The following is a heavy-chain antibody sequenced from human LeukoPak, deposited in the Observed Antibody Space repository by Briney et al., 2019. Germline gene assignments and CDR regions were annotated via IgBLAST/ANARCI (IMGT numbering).Heavy chain of an antibody. J-gene: IGHJ6*03. CDR2: IYYSGST. V-gene: IGHV4-59*01. CDR3: ARDGGHSSSWYPFGWGYYYMDV. Sequence: SETLSLTCTVSGGSISSSYWSWIRQPPGKGLEWIGYIYYSGSTNYNPSLKSRVTISVDTSKSQFSLKLSSVTAADTAVYYCARDGGHSSSWYPFGWGYYYMDVWGKGTTVTISS. D-gene: IGHD6-13*01. CDR1: GGSISSSY.